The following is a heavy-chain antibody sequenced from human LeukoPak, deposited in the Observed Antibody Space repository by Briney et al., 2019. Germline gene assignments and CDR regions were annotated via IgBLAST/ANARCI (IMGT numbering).Heavy chain of an antibody. V-gene: IGHV4-34*01. CDR2: ISHRGTS. D-gene: IGHD3-3*01. CDR1: GFTFSSYS. CDR3: ARKRRRGYYLNSAFDM. J-gene: IGHJ3*02. Sequence: GSLRLSCAASGFTFSSYSMNWIRQSPGKGLEWIAEISHRGTSTYNPSLQSRVTVSVDASKNHFSLRVNSVIAADTAIYYCARKRRRGYYLNSAFDMWGQGTMVTVSS.